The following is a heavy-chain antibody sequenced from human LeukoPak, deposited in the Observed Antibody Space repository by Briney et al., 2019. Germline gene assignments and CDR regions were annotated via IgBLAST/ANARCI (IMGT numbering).Heavy chain of an antibody. CDR3: ARVVPAEVWFDP. CDR2: IYYSGST. Sequence: SQTLSLTCTVSGGSISSYYWSWIRQPPGKGLEWIGYIYYSGSTNYNPSLKSRDTISVDTSKNQFSLKLSSVTAADTAVYYCARVVPAEVWFDPWGQGTLVTVSS. CDR1: GGSISSYY. J-gene: IGHJ5*02. V-gene: IGHV4-59*01. D-gene: IGHD2-2*01.